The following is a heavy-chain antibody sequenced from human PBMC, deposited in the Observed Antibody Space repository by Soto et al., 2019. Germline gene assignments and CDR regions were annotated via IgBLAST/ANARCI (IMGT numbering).Heavy chain of an antibody. J-gene: IGHJ4*02. CDR3: ARGRGIYGGLFDY. CDR1: GGSVSSGSYY. Sequence: SETLSLTCTVSGGSVSSGSYYWSWIRQPPGKGLEWIGYIYDSGNINYNPSLKSRATISVDTSKNQFSLKLSSVTAADTAVYYCARGRGIYGGLFDYWGQGTLVTVSS. CDR2: IYDSGNI. V-gene: IGHV4-61*01. D-gene: IGHD3-16*01.